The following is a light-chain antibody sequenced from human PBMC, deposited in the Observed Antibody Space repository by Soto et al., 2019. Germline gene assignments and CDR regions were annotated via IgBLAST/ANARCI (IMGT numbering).Light chain of an antibody. CDR3: MQALQAPLT. J-gene: IGKJ1*01. Sequence: DIVMTQSPLSLPVILGEPASISCRSSQSLLNSNGYNYLDWYLQKPGQSPQLLIFLGSSRASGVPDRFTGSGTGSDFTLTISRVEADDVGYYYCMQALQAPLTFGQGTRVEIK. CDR2: LGS. CDR1: QSLLNSNGYNY. V-gene: IGKV2-28*01.